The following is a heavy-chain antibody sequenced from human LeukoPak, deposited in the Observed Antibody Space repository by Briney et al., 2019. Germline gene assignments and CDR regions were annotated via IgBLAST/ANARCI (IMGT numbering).Heavy chain of an antibody. CDR3: ARDGTVDWVSRGPFDY. J-gene: IGHJ4*02. CDR1: GFTFSSYE. CDR2: ISSSGSNI. Sequence: GGSLRLSCAASGFTFSSYEMNWVRQAPGKGLEWVSYISSSGSNIYYADSVKGRFTISRDNAKNSLYLQMNSLRPEDTAVYHCARDGTVDWVSRGPFDYWGQGTLVTVSS. V-gene: IGHV3-48*03. D-gene: IGHD3-9*01.